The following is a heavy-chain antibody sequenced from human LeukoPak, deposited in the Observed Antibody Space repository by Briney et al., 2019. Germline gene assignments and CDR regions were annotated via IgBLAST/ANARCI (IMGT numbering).Heavy chain of an antibody. CDR1: GGSISSSSYY. CDR2: IYYSGST. CDR3: AREDLETGSYGDFDY. Sequence: SETLSLTCTVSGGSISSSSYYWGWIRQPPGKGLEWIGSIYYSGSTYYNPSLKSRVTISVDTSKNQFSLKLSSVTAADTAVYYCAREDLETGSYGDFDYWGQGTLVTVSS. J-gene: IGHJ4*02. D-gene: IGHD3-10*01. V-gene: IGHV4-39*07.